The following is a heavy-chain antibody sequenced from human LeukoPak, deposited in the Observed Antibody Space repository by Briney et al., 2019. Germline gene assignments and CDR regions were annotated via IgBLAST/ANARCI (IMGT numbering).Heavy chain of an antibody. CDR1: GFTFNSQS. Sequence: PGGSLRLSCAASGFTFNSQSMSWVHQAPGKGLEWVSGISGINSATYYADSVKGRFTISRDTSSTTLYLQMNNLKDDDTAKYYCANVRPGSMARNRGADYWGPGTLVTVSS. CDR3: ANVRPGSMARNRGADY. D-gene: IGHD3-10*01. J-gene: IGHJ4*02. CDR2: ISGINSAT. V-gene: IGHV3-23*01.